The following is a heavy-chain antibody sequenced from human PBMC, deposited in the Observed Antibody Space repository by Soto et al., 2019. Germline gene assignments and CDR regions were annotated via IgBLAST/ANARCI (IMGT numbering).Heavy chain of an antibody. J-gene: IGHJ6*02. CDR3: ARQRYGGKYYYGMDV. Sequence: GESLKISCKGSGYSFTNYWIGWVRQMPGKGLEWLGFIFPGDFVTRYSPSFQGQVTISADKSFSTAYVQWSSLKASDTSMYYCARQRYGGKYYYGMDVWGQGTTVTVSS. CDR2: IFPGDFVT. D-gene: IGHD5-18*01. CDR1: GYSFTNYW. V-gene: IGHV5-51*01.